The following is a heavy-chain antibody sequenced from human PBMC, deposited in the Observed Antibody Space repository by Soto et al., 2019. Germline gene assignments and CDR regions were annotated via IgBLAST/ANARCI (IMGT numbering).Heavy chain of an antibody. J-gene: IGHJ4*02. Sequence: GGSLRLSCVVSGSTIDDYAMHWVRQVPGKGLEWVSGIFWVGGGTGYADSVKGRFTISRDRAKNSLSLQMNSLRIEDTAIYYCAKVAYGDGLAYWGQGTLVTVSS. CDR1: GSTIDDYA. CDR3: AKVAYGDGLAY. D-gene: IGHD4-17*01. CDR2: IFWVGGGT. V-gene: IGHV3-9*01.